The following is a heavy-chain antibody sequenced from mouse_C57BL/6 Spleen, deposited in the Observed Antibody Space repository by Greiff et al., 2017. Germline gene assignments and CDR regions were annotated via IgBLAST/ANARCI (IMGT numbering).Heavy chain of an antibody. Sequence: EVQLQQSGPELVKPGASVKISCKASGYSFTDYNMNWVKQSNGKSLEWIGVINPNYGTTSYNQKCKGKATLTVDQSSSTAYLQLNSLTSEDSAVYYCARSTVERSHFDDWGQGTTLTVSS. CDR2: INPNYGTT. CDR3: ARSTVERSHFDD. D-gene: IGHD1-1*01. J-gene: IGHJ2*01. CDR1: GYSFTDYN. V-gene: IGHV1-39*01.